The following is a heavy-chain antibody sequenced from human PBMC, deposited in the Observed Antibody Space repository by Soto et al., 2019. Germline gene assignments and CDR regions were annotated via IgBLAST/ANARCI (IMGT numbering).Heavy chain of an antibody. D-gene: IGHD2-8*02. CDR2: ISSSSSYI. CDR3: ARVYWSLPTTYYYYGMDV. CDR1: GFTFSSYS. J-gene: IGHJ6*02. V-gene: IGHV3-21*01. Sequence: PGGSLRLSCAASGFTFSSYSMNWVRQAPGKGLEWVSSISSSSSYIYYADSVKGRFTISRDNAKNSLYLQMNSLRAEDTAVYYCARVYWSLPTTYYYYGMDVWGQGTTVTVSS.